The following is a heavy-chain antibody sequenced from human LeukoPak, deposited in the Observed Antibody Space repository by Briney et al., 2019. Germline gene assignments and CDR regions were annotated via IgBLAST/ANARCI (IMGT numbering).Heavy chain of an antibody. CDR1: DGSFSGYY. CDR2: INHSGST. V-gene: IGHV4-34*01. D-gene: IGHD2-8*01. CDR3: ARGIIFRYVVLMVYYYYDY. Sequence: SETLSLTCAVYDGSFSGYYWSWIRQPPGKGLEWIGEINHSGSTNYNPSLKSRVTISVDTSKNQFSLKLSSVTAADTAVYYCARGIIFRYVVLMVYYYYDYWGQGTLVTVSS. J-gene: IGHJ4*02.